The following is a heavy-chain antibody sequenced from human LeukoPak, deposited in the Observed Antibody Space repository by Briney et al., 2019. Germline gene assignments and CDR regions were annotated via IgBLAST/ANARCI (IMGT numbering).Heavy chain of an antibody. CDR1: GYTFGAYY. Sequence: ASVKVSCKASGYTFGAYYMYWVRQAPGQGLEWMGWIRPNSGGTNYTQKFQGRVTMTEDTSTDTAYMELSSLRSEDTAVYYCARGSIDEGYWFDPWGQGTLVTVSS. D-gene: IGHD1-26*01. V-gene: IGHV1-2*02. CDR3: ARGSIDEGYWFDP. CDR2: IRPNSGGT. J-gene: IGHJ5*02.